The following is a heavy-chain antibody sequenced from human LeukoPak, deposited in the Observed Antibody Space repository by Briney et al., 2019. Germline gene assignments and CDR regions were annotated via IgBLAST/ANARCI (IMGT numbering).Heavy chain of an antibody. CDR3: ACTTGIAAAGTFYYYGMDV. V-gene: IGHV4-59*01. CDR2: IYYSGST. D-gene: IGHD6-13*01. J-gene: IGHJ6*02. CDR1: GGSISSYY. Sequence: PSQTLSLTCTVSGGSISSYYWSWIRQPPGKGLEWIGYIYYSGSTNYNPSLKSRVTISVDTSKNQFSLKLSSVTAADTAVYYCACTTGIAAAGTFYYYGMDVWGQGTTVTVSS.